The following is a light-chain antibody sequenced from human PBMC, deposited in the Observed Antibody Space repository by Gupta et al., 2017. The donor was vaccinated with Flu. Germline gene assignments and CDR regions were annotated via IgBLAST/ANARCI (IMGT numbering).Light chain of an antibody. CDR2: ENN. V-gene: IGLV1-51*02. J-gene: IGLJ2*01. CDR3: GTWDSSLSAPVV. Sequence: SSNMGNNYVSWYQQLPGTAPKVLIYENNKRPSGIPDRFSGSKSGTSATLGITGLQTGDEADYYCGTWDSSLSAPVVFGGGTKLTVL. CDR1: SSNMGNNY.